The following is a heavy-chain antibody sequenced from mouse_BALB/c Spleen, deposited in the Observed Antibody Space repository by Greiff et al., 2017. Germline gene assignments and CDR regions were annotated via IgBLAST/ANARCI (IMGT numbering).Heavy chain of an antibody. CDR1: GYTFTSYW. J-gene: IGHJ3*01. CDR2: IYPGNIDT. V-gene: IGHV1-5*01. CDR3: TKEGLRLFAY. D-gene: IGHD1-2*01. Sequence: VQLQQSGTVLARPGASVKMSCKASGYTFTSYWMHWVKQRPGPGLEWIGAIYPGNIDTSYNQKFKGKAKLTAVTSTSTAYMELSSLTNEDSAVYYCTKEGLRLFAYWGQGTLVTVSA.